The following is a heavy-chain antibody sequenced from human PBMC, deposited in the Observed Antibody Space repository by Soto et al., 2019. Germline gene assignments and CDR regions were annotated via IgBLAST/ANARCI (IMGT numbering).Heavy chain of an antibody. CDR3: ARDELTIFGVAHYYYYGMDV. V-gene: IGHV1-18*01. CDR2: ISAYNGNT. J-gene: IGHJ6*02. Sequence: GASVKVSCKASGYTFTSYGISWVRQAPGQGLEWMGWISAYNGNTNYAQKFQGRVTITRDTSASTAYMELSSLRSEDTAVYYCARDELTIFGVAHYYYYGMDVWGQGTTVTVSS. CDR1: GYTFTSYG. D-gene: IGHD3-3*01.